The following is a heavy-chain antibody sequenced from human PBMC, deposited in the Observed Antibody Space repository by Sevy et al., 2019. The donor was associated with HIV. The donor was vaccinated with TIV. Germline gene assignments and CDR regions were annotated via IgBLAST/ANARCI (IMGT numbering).Heavy chain of an antibody. D-gene: IGHD5-18*01. CDR3: ARTSYGYYYYMDV. CDR1: GGSISSYY. V-gene: IGHV4-59*01. J-gene: IGHJ6*03. Sequence: SETLSLTCTVSGGSISSYYWSWIRQPPGKGLERIGYIYYSGSTKYNPSLKSRVTISVDTSKNQFSLKLSSVTAADTAVYYCARTSYGYYYYMDVWGKGTTVTVSS. CDR2: IYYSGST.